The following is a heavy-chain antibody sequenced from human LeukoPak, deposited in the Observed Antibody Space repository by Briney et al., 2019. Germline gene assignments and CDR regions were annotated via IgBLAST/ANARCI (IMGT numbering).Heavy chain of an antibody. D-gene: IGHD3-22*01. CDR1: GYSISSGYY. CDR3: ARVCPAYYYDSSGYSALGVYYFDY. J-gene: IGHJ4*02. V-gene: IGHV4-38-2*02. Sequence: PSETLSLTCTVSGYSISSGYYWGWIRQPPGKGLEWIGSIYHSGSTYYNPSLKSRATISVDTSKNQFSLKLSSVTAADTAVYYCARVCPAYYYDSSGYSALGVYYFDYWGQGPLVTVSS. CDR2: IYHSGST.